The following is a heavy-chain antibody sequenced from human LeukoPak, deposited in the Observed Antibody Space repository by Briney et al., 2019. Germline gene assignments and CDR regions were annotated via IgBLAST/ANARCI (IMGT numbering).Heavy chain of an antibody. J-gene: IGHJ6*03. CDR1: GYTFTGYY. Sequence: ASVKVSCKASGYTFTGYYMHWVRQAPGQGLEWMGWINPNSGGTNYAQKFQGRVTMTRDTSISTAYMELSRLRSDDTAVYYCATLSCGSYYMDVWGKGTTVTVSS. CDR3: ATLSCGSYYMDV. V-gene: IGHV1-2*02. CDR2: INPNSGGT. D-gene: IGHD2-15*01.